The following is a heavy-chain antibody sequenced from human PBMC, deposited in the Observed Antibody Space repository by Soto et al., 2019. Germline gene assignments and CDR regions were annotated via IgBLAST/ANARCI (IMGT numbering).Heavy chain of an antibody. CDR3: AKGDLFDILTGYSLYFDY. CDR1: GFTFSSYA. J-gene: IGHJ4*02. D-gene: IGHD3-9*01. Sequence: GGSLRLSCAASGFTFSSYAMSWVRQAPGKGLEWVSAISGSGGSTYYADSVKGRFTISRDNSKNTLYLQMNSLRAEDTAVYYCAKGDLFDILTGYSLYFDYWGQGTLVTVSS. V-gene: IGHV3-23*01. CDR2: ISGSGGST.